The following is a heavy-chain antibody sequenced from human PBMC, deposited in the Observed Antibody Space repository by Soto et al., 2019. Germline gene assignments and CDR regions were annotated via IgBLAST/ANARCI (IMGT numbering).Heavy chain of an antibody. V-gene: IGHV3-30-3*01. J-gene: IGHJ6*02. Sequence: GGSLRLSCAASGFTFSSYAMHWVRQAPDKGLEWVAVISYDGSNKYYADSVKGRFTISRDNSKNTLYLQMNSLRAEDTAVYYYARDAWGGYCSGGSCYPKQTYFYYGMDVWGQGTTVTVSS. D-gene: IGHD2-15*01. CDR3: ARDAWGGYCSGGSCYPKQTYFYYGMDV. CDR1: GFTFSSYA. CDR2: ISYDGSNK.